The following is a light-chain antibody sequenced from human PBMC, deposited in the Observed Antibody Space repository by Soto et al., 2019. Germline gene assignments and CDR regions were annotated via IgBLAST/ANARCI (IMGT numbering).Light chain of an antibody. Sequence: EVVLTQSPGTLALSRGERATLSCRASQSVSSSYLAWYQHRPGQAPRLLIFGASNRATGIPARFSGSGSGTDFTLTISSLEPEDFAVYYCQQRSNWPSITFGQGTRLEIK. J-gene: IGKJ5*01. CDR3: QQRSNWPSIT. CDR1: QSVSSSY. V-gene: IGKV3-11*01. CDR2: GAS.